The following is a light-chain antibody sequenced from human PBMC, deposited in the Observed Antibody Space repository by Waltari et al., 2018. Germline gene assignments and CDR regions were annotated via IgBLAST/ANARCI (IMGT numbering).Light chain of an antibody. V-gene: IGLV8-61*01. CDR3: VLYMGRGIAV. J-gene: IGLJ3*02. CDR2: STN. Sequence: QTVVTQEPSFSVSPGGTVTLTCGLNSGSVSTSYYPSWYQQTPGQAPRTLIYSTNSRSAGVPDRCSGSILGNKAALTITGAQADDESDYYCVLYMGRGIAVFGGGTKLTVV. CDR1: SGSVSTSYY.